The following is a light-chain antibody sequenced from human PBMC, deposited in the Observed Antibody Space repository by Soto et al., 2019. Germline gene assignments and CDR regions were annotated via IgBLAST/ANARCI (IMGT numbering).Light chain of an antibody. V-gene: IGKV2D-29*02. CDR3: MQSTQLPPT. J-gene: IGKJ5*01. CDR1: QSLLHITGETF. CDR2: EVS. Sequence: MTQSPLILSVAPGQPASISCKSSQSLLHITGETFLFWYLQKPGQSPQLLIYEVSTRVSGVPDRFSGSGSGTDFTLEISRVETDDVGIYYCMQSTQLPPTFGQGTRLEIK.